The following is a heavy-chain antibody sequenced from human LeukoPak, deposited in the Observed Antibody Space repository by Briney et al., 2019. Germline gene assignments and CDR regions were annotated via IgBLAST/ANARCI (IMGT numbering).Heavy chain of an antibody. CDR1: GYTFTSYA. J-gene: IGHJ3*02. CDR2: INAGNGNT. CDR3: AREGGYYGSGSSFDI. V-gene: IGHV1-3*01. Sequence: ASVKVSCKASGYTFTSYAMHWVRQASGQRLEWMGWINAGNGNTKYSQKFQGRVTITRDTSASTAYMELSSLRSEDTAVYYCAREGGYYGSGSSFDIWGQGTMVTVSS. D-gene: IGHD3-10*01.